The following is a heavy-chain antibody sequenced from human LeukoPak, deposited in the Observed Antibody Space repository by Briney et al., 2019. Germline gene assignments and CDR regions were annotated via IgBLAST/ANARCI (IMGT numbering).Heavy chain of an antibody. Sequence: PSETLSLTCTVSGGSISSSSYYWGWIRQPPGKGLEWIGSIYYSGSTYYSPSLKSRVTISVDTSKNQFSLKLSSVTAADTAVYYCARTTYQWHEKYYFDYWGQGTLVTVSS. D-gene: IGHD6-19*01. V-gene: IGHV4-39*07. CDR2: IYYSGST. CDR1: GGSISSSSYY. J-gene: IGHJ4*02. CDR3: ARTTYQWHEKYYFDY.